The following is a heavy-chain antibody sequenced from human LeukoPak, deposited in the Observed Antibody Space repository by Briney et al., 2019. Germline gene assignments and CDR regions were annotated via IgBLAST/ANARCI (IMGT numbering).Heavy chain of an antibody. Sequence: GGPLRLSCAASGFTLSGYTIHWVRQAPGKGLEWVAFVPHDDSNKYYADSVKGRFGISRDKSKNTVYLQMNSLRTEDTAVYYCARDRPSSLWFDAFDIWGQGTMVTVSS. CDR1: GFTLSGYT. J-gene: IGHJ3*02. V-gene: IGHV3-30*09. CDR3: ARDRPSSLWFDAFDI. CDR2: VPHDDSNK. D-gene: IGHD3-10*01.